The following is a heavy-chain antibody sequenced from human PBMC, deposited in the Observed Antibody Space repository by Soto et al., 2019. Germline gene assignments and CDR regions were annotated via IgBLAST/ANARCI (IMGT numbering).Heavy chain of an antibody. CDR3: AKSPSSSWYWFDP. D-gene: IGHD6-13*01. V-gene: IGHV4-30-4*01. CDR2: IYYSGST. CDR1: GGSISSGDYY. Sequence: QVQLQESGPGLVKPSQTMSLTCTVSGGSISSGDYYWSWIRQPPGKGLEWIGYIYYSGSTYYNPSLKSRVSISVDTSKNQFSLKLSSVTAADTAVYYCAKSPSSSWYWFDPWGQGTLVTVSS. J-gene: IGHJ5*02.